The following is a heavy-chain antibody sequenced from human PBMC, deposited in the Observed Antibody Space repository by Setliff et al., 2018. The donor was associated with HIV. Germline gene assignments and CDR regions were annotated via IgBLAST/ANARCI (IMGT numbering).Heavy chain of an antibody. CDR1: GGSFNSLA. J-gene: IGHJ6*03. V-gene: IGHV1-69*13. Sequence: GASVKVSCKASGGSFNSLAISWVRQAPGQGLEWMGGIIPIFGTARYAQKFQGRVTITADESTSTVYMALSSLTSEDTAVYYCATARRDYYDRGRRSHYYIDVWGKGTTVTVS. D-gene: IGHD3-22*01. CDR3: ATARRDYYDRGRRSHYYIDV. CDR2: IIPIFGTA.